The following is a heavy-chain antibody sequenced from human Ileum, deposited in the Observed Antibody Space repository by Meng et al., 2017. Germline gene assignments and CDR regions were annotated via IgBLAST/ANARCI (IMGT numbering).Heavy chain of an antibody. Sequence: QVQLQESGPGLVKPSQTQSRTGTVSGGSISSGGYYWSWIRQHPGKGLEWIGYIYYSGTTYYNPSLKSRVTISVDTSKNQFSLKLSSVTAADTAVYYCAREPPAAAGTGADYWGQGTLVTVSS. CDR2: IYYSGTT. CDR3: AREPPAAAGTGADY. CDR1: GGSISSGGYY. D-gene: IGHD6-13*01. V-gene: IGHV4-31*03. J-gene: IGHJ4*02.